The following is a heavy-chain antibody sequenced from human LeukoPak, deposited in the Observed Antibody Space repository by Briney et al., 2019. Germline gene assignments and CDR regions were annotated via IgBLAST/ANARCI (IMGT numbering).Heavy chain of an antibody. CDR3: ARVSLGFDY. CDR2: IYYSGST. D-gene: IGHD7-27*01. Sequence: PSETLSLTCTVSGGSISSSSYYWGWIRQPPGKGLEWIGSIYYSGSTYYNPSLKSRVTISVDTSKNQFSLKLSSVTAADTAVYYCARVSLGFDYWGQGTLVTVSS. J-gene: IGHJ4*02. V-gene: IGHV4-39*07. CDR1: GGSISSSSYY.